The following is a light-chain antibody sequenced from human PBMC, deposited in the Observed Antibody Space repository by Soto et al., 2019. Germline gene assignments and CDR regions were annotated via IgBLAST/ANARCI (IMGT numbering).Light chain of an antibody. J-gene: IGLJ2*01. CDR1: SSDVGSYNY. CDR3: SSYTGSSTVV. CDR2: DVS. Sequence: QAALTQPASVCGSPGQSITISCTGTSSDVGSYNYVSWYQQHPGKAPKVMIYDVSNRPSGVSNRFSGSKSGNTASLTISGLQAEDEADYYCSSYTGSSTVVFGGGTKLTVL. V-gene: IGLV2-14*01.